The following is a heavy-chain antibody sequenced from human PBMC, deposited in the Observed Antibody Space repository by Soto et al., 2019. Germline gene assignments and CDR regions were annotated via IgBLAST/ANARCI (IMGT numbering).Heavy chain of an antibody. Sequence: GASVKVSCKASGYTFTTYGISWVRQAPGQGLEWMGRISANNGNTNYAQKLQVRVTMTTDTSTTTAYMELRSLRSDDTAVYYCARAYGPLYYFDYWGQGTLVTVSS. V-gene: IGHV1-18*01. D-gene: IGHD3-16*01. CDR3: ARAYGPLYYFDY. CDR2: ISANNGNT. CDR1: GYTFTTYG. J-gene: IGHJ4*02.